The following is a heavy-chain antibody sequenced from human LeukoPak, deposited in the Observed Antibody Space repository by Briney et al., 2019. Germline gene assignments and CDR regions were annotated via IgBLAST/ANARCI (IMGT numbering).Heavy chain of an antibody. CDR1: GGSINNYY. D-gene: IGHD3-22*01. J-gene: IGHJ6*01. V-gene: IGHV4-59*01. CDR2: IHYSGST. Sequence: SETLSLTCTVSGGSINNYYWIWIRQSPGKGLEWIGYIHYSGSTTYNPSLKSRVTISVDTSKNQFSLKLYSVTAADTAVYYCARVPTYYYDSSGPPGGMDVWGQGATVTVSS. CDR3: ARVPTYYYDSSGPPGGMDV.